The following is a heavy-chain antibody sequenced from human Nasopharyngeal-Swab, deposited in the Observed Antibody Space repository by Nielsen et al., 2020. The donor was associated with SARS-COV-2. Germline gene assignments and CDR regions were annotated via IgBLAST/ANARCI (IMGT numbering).Heavy chain of an antibody. V-gene: IGHV1-69*13. CDR3: ARAEGDARKYSYRPVFYYYMDV. Sequence: SVKVFCKASGGTFSSYAISWVRQAPGQGLEWMGGIIPIFGTANYAQKFQGRVTITADESTSTAYMELSSLRSEDTAVYYCARAEGDARKYSYRPVFYYYMDVWGKGTTVTVSS. J-gene: IGHJ6*03. D-gene: IGHD5-18*01. CDR1: GGTFSSYA. CDR2: IIPIFGTA.